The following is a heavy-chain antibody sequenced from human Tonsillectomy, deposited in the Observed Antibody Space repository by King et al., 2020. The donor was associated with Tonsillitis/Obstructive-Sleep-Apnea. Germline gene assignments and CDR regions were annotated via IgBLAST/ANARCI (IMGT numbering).Heavy chain of an antibody. D-gene: IGHD2-21*01. J-gene: IGHJ3*02. CDR1: GGSISSHY. Sequence: VQLQESGPGLVKPSETLSLTCTVSGGSISSHYWSWIRQPPGKGLEWIGYIYYSGSTNYNPSLKSRVTISVDTSKNQFSLKLNSVTAADTAVYYCARVIVLEAGGDSFDIWGQGTMVTVSS. V-gene: IGHV4-59*11. CDR2: IYYSGST. CDR3: ARVIVLEAGGDSFDI.